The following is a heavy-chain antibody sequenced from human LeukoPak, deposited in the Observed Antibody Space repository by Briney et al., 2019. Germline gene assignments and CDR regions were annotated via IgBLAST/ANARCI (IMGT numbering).Heavy chain of an antibody. CDR3: AKDLRIAARPRPFDY. V-gene: IGHV3-23*01. Sequence: GGSLRLSCAASGFTFSSYAMSWVRQAPGKGLEWVSAISGSGGSTYYADSVKGRFTISRDDSKNTLYLQMNSLRAEDTAVYYCAKDLRIAARPRPFDYWGQGTLVTVSS. CDR1: GFTFSSYA. D-gene: IGHD6-6*01. J-gene: IGHJ4*02. CDR2: ISGSGGST.